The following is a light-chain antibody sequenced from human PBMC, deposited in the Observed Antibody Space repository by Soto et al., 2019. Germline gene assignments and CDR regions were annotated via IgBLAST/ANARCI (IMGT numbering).Light chain of an antibody. CDR1: QRLLHSNGNNY. CDR3: MQALQTPGT. Sequence: DIVMTPSPLSLPVTPGEPTSISCRSSQRLLHSNGNNYLDWFLQRPGQSPQLLIYLGSNRASGVPDRFSGSGSGTDFTLKISRVEAEDVGLYYCMQALQTPGTFGQGTKLEIE. CDR2: LGS. V-gene: IGKV2-28*01. J-gene: IGKJ2*01.